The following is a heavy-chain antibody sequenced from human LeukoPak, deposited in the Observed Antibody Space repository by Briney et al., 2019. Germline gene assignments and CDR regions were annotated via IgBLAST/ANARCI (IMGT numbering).Heavy chain of an antibody. V-gene: IGHV3-11*04. D-gene: IGHD2/OR15-2a*01. J-gene: IGHJ4*02. CDR2: ISSSGSTI. Sequence: AGGSLRLSCAASGFTFSDYYMSWIRQAPGKGLEWVSYISSSGSTIYYADSVKGRFTISRDNAKNSLYLQMNSLRAEDTAVYYCASISVKTHSIDYWGQGTLVTVSS. CDR1: GFTFSDYY. CDR3: ASISVKTHSIDY.